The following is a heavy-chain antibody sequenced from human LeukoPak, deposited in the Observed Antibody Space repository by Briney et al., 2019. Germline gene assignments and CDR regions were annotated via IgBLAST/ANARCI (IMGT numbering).Heavy chain of an antibody. CDR3: AKDRKLLWLGEFTWGDY. CDR2: ISGSGGST. Sequence: PGGSLRLSCAASGFTFSSYAMSWVRQAPGKGLEWVSAISGSGGSTYYADSVKGRFTISRDNSKNTLYLQMNSLRAEDTAVYYCAKDRKLLWLGEFTWGDYWGQGTLVTVSS. J-gene: IGHJ4*02. CDR1: GFTFSSYA. V-gene: IGHV3-23*01. D-gene: IGHD3-10*01.